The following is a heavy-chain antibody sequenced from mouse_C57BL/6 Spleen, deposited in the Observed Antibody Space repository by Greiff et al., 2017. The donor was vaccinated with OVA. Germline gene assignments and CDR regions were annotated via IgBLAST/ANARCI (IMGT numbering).Heavy chain of an antibody. CDR1: GYTFTSYW. V-gene: IGHV1-69*01. D-gene: IGHD1-1*01. J-gene: IGHJ3*01. CDR2: IDPSDSYT. CDR3: ARNYGSSSAWFAY. Sequence: QVQLQQPGAELVMPGASVKLSCKASGYTFTSYWMHRVKQRPGQGLEWIGEIDPSDSYTNYNQKFKGKSTLTVDKSSSTAYMQLSSLTSEDSAVYYCARNYGSSSAWFAYWGQGTLVTVSA.